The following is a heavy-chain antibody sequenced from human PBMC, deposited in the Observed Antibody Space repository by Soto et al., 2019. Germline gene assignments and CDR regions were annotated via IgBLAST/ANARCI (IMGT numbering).Heavy chain of an antibody. J-gene: IGHJ4*02. CDR3: ARKAYPIPRDN. CDR1: GYTFTSYY. V-gene: IGHV1-46*01. D-gene: IGHD3-16*01. CDR2: INPSGGST. Sequence: ASVKVSCKASGYTFTSYYMHWVRQAPGQGLEWMGIINPSGGSTSYAQKFQGRVTMTTDTSTSTAYMELRSLRSDDTAVYYCARKAYPIPRDNWGQGTLVTVSS.